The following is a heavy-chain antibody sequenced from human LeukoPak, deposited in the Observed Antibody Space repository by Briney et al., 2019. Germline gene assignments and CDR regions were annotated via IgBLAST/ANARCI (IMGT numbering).Heavy chain of an antibody. V-gene: IGHV1-69*04. CDR3: ARDGDSGSLHSNY. CDR1: GGTFSSYA. CDR2: IIPILGIA. D-gene: IGHD1-26*01. J-gene: IGHJ4*02. Sequence: GASVKVSCKASGGTFSSYAISWVRQAPGQGLEWMGRIIPILGIANYAQKFQGRVTITADKSTSTAYMELSSLRSEDTAVYYCARDGDSGSLHSNYWGQGTLVTVSS.